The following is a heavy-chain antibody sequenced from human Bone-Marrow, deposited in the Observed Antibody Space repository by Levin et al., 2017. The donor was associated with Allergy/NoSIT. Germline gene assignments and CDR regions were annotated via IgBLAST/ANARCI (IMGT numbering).Heavy chain of an antibody. CDR2: INPKGGSP. J-gene: IGHJ3*02. Sequence: GESLKISCRASGYSFHNFRIHWLRQAPGQGLEWMGRINPKGGSPRYSEKFEDKVTVSSSVNTAYLQIRNLRPEDTATFFCARQGAPFGPVPDPMGRSHAFDIWGQGTVVIVSS. CDR1: GYSFHNFR. D-gene: IGHD2-2*01. V-gene: IGHV1-2*02. CDR3: ARQGAPFGPVPDPMGRSHAFDI.